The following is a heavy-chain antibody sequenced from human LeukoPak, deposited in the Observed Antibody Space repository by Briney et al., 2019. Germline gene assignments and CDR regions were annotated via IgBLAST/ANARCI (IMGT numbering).Heavy chain of an antibody. CDR3: ARDRAFVDQLLFDFDY. Sequence: PQASVRVSCKASGYTFTGYYMHWVRQAPGQGLEWMGWINPNSGGTNYAQKFQGRVTMTRDTSISTAYMELSRLRSDDTAVYYCARDRAFVDQLLFDFDYWGQGTLVTVSS. CDR1: GYTFTGYY. J-gene: IGHJ4*02. CDR2: INPNSGGT. V-gene: IGHV1-2*02. D-gene: IGHD2-2*01.